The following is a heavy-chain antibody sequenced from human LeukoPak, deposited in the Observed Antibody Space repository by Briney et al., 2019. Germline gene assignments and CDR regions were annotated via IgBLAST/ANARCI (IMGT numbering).Heavy chain of an antibody. D-gene: IGHD3-10*01. J-gene: IGHJ4*02. CDR2: ISYDGSNK. CDR3: ASLTGGSGSYYQSY. V-gene: IGHV3-30-3*01. Sequence: GGSLRLSCAASGFTFSSYAMHWVRQAPGKGLEWVAVISYDGSNKYYADSVKGRFTISRDNSKNTLYLQMNSLRAEDTAVYYCASLTGGSGSYYQSYWGQGTLVTVSS. CDR1: GFTFSSYA.